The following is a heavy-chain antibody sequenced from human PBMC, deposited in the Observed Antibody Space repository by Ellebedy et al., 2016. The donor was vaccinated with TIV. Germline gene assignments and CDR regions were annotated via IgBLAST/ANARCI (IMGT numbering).Heavy chain of an antibody. Sequence: PGGSLRLSCAASGFTFSIYTMNWVRQAPGKGLEWLSFIYTSSSSLTYADSVRGRFTISRDDAKSSLYLQMNSLRADDTAVYYCARDRGSSSWTPLGYWGQGTLVTVSS. V-gene: IGHV3-48*01. CDR3: ARDRGSSSWTPLGY. D-gene: IGHD6-13*01. CDR1: GFTFSIYT. J-gene: IGHJ4*02. CDR2: IYTSSSSL.